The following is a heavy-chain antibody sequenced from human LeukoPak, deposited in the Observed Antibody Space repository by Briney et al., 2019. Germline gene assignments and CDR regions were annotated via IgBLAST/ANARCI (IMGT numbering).Heavy chain of an antibody. CDR1: GFPFSSHG. CDR2: IIGGGGIT. Sequence: GGSLRLSCAASGFPFSSHGMSWVRQAPGKGLEWVSGIIGGGGITYYANSVKGRFTISGDNSKNTLFLQMNSLRAEDTAVYYCAYYHVNEEPPTFWGQGTLVTVSS. CDR3: AYYHVNEEPPTF. V-gene: IGHV3-23*01. D-gene: IGHD1-1*01. J-gene: IGHJ4*02.